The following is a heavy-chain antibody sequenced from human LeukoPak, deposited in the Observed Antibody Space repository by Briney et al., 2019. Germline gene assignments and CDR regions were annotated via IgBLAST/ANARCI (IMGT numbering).Heavy chain of an antibody. Sequence: ASETLSLTCTVSGGSVSSGSYYWSWIRQPPGKGLEWIGYIYYSGSTNYNPSLKSRVTISVDTSKNQFSLKLNSVTAADTAVYYCARAPGYSSTTFYYYYGMDVWGQGTTVTVSS. CDR3: ARAPGYSSTTFYYYYGMDV. V-gene: IGHV4-61*01. CDR2: IYYSGST. J-gene: IGHJ6*02. CDR1: GGSVSSGSYY. D-gene: IGHD6-19*01.